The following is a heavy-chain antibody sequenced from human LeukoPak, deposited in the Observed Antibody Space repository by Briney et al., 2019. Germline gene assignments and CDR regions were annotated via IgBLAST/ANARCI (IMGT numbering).Heavy chain of an antibody. D-gene: IGHD3-16*01. V-gene: IGHV3-21*01. CDR3: ARDGGLGDFDY. Sequence: GGSPRLSCAASGFTFSSYSMNWVRQAPGKGLEWVSSISSSSSYIYYADSVKGRFTISRDNAKNSLYLQMNSLRAEDTAVYYCARDGGLGDFDYWGQGTLVTVSS. J-gene: IGHJ4*02. CDR2: ISSSSSYI. CDR1: GFTFSSYS.